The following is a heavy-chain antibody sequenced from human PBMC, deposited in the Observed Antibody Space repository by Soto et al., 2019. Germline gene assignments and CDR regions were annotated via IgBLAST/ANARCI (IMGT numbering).Heavy chain of an antibody. V-gene: IGHV1-18*01. J-gene: IGHJ4*02. Sequence: ASLKFSCKASGYTFTSYGITWVRQAPGQGLEWMGWISAYNGNTNYAQRLQGRVTMTTDTSTTTAYMELRSLRSDDTDVYYCANGKKLFQDGGFDYWGQGTLVTVSS. D-gene: IGHD3-16*01. CDR1: GYTFTSYG. CDR2: ISAYNGNT. CDR3: ANGKKLFQDGGFDY.